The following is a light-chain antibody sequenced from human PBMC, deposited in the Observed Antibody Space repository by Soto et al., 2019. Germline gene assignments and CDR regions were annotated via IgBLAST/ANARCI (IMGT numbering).Light chain of an antibody. CDR1: QGIKTW. J-gene: IGKJ5*01. CDR3: QQADIFPIT. Sequence: DIQMTQSPSSVSASVGDRVTITCRASQGIKTWLAWYQQKPGKVPKILIYDASSLQSGVPPRFSGSGSGTDFTLTIDSLQPEDFATYYCQQADIFPITFGQGTRLEI. V-gene: IGKV1D-12*01. CDR2: DAS.